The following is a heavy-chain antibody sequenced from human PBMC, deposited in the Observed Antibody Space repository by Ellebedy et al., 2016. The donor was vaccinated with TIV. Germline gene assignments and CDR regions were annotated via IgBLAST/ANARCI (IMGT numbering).Heavy chain of an antibody. CDR2: IVGSGA. Sequence: GESLKISCAASGFTFSPYAMAWVRQAPGKGLEWVSGIVGSGAEKYADSVKGRFTISRDNSKRTVDLQMRSVRAEDTAVYYCASQYCSGGYCYRFFDHWGQGTLLTVSS. CDR3: ASQYCSGGYCYRFFDH. CDR1: GFTFSPYA. V-gene: IGHV3-23*01. J-gene: IGHJ4*02. D-gene: IGHD2-15*01.